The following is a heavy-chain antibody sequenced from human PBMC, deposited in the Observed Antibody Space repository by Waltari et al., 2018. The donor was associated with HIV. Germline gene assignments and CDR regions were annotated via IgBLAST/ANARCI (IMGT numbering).Heavy chain of an antibody. CDR1: GYILTELP. J-gene: IGHJ6*02. CDR3: ATARQWLVDSGMDV. V-gene: IGHV1-24*01. CDR2: FDPADGKT. D-gene: IGHD6-19*01. Sequence: QVQLVQFGAEVKRPGASVKVSCKVSGYILTELPIHWVRQAPGKGLEWVGSFDPADGKTTYAQKFQGRVTMTEDTSTDTASMEVSSLRSEDTAVYYCATARQWLVDSGMDVWGQGTTVTVSS.